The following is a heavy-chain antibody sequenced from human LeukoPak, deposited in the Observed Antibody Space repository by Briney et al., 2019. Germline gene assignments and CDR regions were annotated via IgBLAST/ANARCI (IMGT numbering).Heavy chain of an antibody. V-gene: IGHV3-33*01. CDR2: IWHDGRNK. D-gene: IGHD2-15*01. CDR1: GFTFNKYG. CDR3: ARHRGSDDPIDY. Sequence: GRSLRLSCAASGFTFNKYGMHWVRQAPGKGLEWVAVIWHDGRNKYYADSVKGRFTVSRDNSKNTLYLQMSSLRAEDTAVYYCARHRGSDDPIDYWGQGTPVTVSS. J-gene: IGHJ4*02.